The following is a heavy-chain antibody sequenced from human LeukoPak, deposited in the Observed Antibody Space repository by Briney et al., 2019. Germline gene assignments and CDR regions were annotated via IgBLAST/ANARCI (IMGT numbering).Heavy chain of an antibody. V-gene: IGHV1-2*02. Sequence: ASVKVSCKASGYTFTGHYMHWVRQAPGQGLEWMGWINPNSGGTNYAQKFQGRVTMTRDTSITTAYMELSRLKSDDTAVYYCARASSGWYVGGFDYWGQGTLVTVSS. D-gene: IGHD6-19*01. CDR2: INPNSGGT. CDR1: GYTFTGHY. J-gene: IGHJ4*02. CDR3: ARASSGWYVGGFDY.